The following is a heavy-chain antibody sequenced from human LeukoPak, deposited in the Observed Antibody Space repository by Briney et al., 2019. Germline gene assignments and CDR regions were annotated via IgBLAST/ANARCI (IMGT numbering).Heavy chain of an antibody. Sequence: GGSLRLSCAASGFTFSSYGMHWVRQAPGKGLEWVALTWYDGSNAYYSDSVKGRFTISRDNSKSTLYLQMNSVRAEDTAVYYCASAYGSGSYYSPSLDYWGQGTLVTVSS. V-gene: IGHV3-33*01. CDR1: GFTFSSYG. D-gene: IGHD3-10*01. CDR2: TWYDGSNA. CDR3: ASAYGSGSYYSPSLDY. J-gene: IGHJ4*02.